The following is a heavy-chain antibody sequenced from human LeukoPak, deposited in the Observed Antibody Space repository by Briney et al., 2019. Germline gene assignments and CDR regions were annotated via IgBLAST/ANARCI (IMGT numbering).Heavy chain of an antibody. CDR2: INPNSGGA. V-gene: IGHV1-2*02. J-gene: IGHJ3*02. CDR1: GYTFTGYY. Sequence: ASVKVSCKASGYTFTGYYMHWVRQAPGQGLEWMGWINPNSGGANYAQKFQGRVTMTRDTSISTAYMELSRLRSDDTAVYYCARGPVELGDAFDIWGQGTMVTVSS. CDR3: ARGPVELGDAFDI. D-gene: IGHD1-7*01.